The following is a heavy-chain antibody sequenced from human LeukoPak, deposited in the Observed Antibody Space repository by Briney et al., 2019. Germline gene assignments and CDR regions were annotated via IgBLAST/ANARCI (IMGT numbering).Heavy chain of an antibody. CDR2: FSGTGGST. J-gene: IGHJ4*02. CDR1: GLTVSSYG. Sequence: GGSLRLSCGASGLTVSSYGMTWVRQAPGKGLEWVSGFSGTGGSTYYADSVKGRFTISRDNSKNTLYLQMNSLRVEDTAVYYCAKDGGSSVWYSVPGSYFDYWGQGTLVTVSS. D-gene: IGHD6-19*01. V-gene: IGHV3-23*01. CDR3: AKDGGSSVWYSVPGSYFDY.